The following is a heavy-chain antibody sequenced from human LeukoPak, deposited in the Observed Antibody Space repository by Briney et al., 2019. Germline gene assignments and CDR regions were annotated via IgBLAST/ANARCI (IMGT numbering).Heavy chain of an antibody. CDR3: TANLWFGHDY. J-gene: IGHJ4*02. CDR1: GFTFSSYG. V-gene: IGHV3-15*01. Sequence: PGGSLRLSCAASGFTFSSYGMSWVRQAPGKGLEWVGRIKSKTDGGTTDYAAPVKGRFTISRDDSKNTLYLQMNSLKTEDTAVYYCTANLWFGHDYWGQGTLVTVSS. CDR2: IKSKTDGGTT. D-gene: IGHD3-10*01.